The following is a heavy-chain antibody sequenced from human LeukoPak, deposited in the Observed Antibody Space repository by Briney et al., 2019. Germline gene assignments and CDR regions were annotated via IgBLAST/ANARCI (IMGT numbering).Heavy chain of an antibody. V-gene: IGHV4-34*01. Sequence: KPSETLSLTCAVNGGSFSGYYWSWIRQPPGKGREWIGELNHSGSTNYNPSLKSRVTISVDTSKNQFSLKLSSVTAADTAVYFCARRYSSFHAFDVWGQGTMVTVSS. D-gene: IGHD6-6*01. J-gene: IGHJ3*01. CDR1: GGSFSGYY. CDR2: LNHSGST. CDR3: ARRYSSFHAFDV.